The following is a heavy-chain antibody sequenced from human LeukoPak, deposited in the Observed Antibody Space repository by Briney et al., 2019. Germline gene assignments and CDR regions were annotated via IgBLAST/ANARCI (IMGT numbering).Heavy chain of an antibody. V-gene: IGHV4-34*01. CDR1: GGSFSGYY. J-gene: IGHJ6*03. D-gene: IGHD3-10*01. CDR3: ARGRNYYGSGSYYPRDYYYYMDV. Sequence: SETLSLTCAVYGGSFSGYYWSWIRQPPGKGLEWIGEINHSGSTNYNPSLKSRVTISVDTSKNQFSLKLSSVTAADTAVYYCARGRNYYGSGSYYPRDYYYYMDVWGKGTTVTVSS. CDR2: INHSGST.